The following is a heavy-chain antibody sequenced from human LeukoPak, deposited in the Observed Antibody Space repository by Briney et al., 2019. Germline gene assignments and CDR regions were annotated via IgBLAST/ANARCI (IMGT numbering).Heavy chain of an antibody. CDR2: ISGSGGGT. J-gene: IGHJ4*02. CDR3: AKRGVVIRVILVGFHKEAYYFDS. Sequence: GGSLRLSCAVSGITLSNYAMTWVRQAPGKGLEWVAGISGSGGGTNYADSVKGRFTISRDNSKNTLYLQMNNLRVDDKAVYFCAKRGVVIRVILVGFHKEAYYFDSWGQGALVTVSS. D-gene: IGHD3-22*01. CDR1: GITLSNYA. V-gene: IGHV3-23*01.